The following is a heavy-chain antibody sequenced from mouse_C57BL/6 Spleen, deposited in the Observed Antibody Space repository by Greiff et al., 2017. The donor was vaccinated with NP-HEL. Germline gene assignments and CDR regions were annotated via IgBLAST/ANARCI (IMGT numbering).Heavy chain of an antibody. J-gene: IGHJ2*01. CDR3: ATTVVADYFDY. CDR1: GYTFTSYW. Sequence: QVQLKQPGAELVKPGASVKLSCKASGYTFTSYWMHWVKQRPGRGLEWIGRIDPNSGGTKYNEKFKSKATLTVDKPSSTAYMQLSSLTSEDSAVYYCATTVVADYFDYWGQGTTLTVSS. CDR2: IDPNSGGT. V-gene: IGHV1-72*01. D-gene: IGHD1-1*01.